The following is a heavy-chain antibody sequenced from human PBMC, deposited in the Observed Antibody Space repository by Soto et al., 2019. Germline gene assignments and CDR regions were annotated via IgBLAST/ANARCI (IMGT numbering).Heavy chain of an antibody. CDR2: ISWDGGST. D-gene: IGHD2-2*01. Sequence: GGSLRLSCAASGFTFDDYAMHWVRQAPGKGLEWVSLISWDGGSTYYADSVKGRFTISRDNSKSSLYLQMNSLRAEDTALYYCAKDGCSSTSCPSDYYYYYGMDVWGQGTTVTVSS. CDR1: GFTFDDYA. CDR3: AKDGCSSTSCPSDYYYYYGMDV. V-gene: IGHV3-43D*04. J-gene: IGHJ6*02.